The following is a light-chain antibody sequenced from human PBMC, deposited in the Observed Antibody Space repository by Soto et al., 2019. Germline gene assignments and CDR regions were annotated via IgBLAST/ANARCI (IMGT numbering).Light chain of an antibody. V-gene: IGKV3-20*01. CDR1: QSVSSSY. CDR3: QQYGSSPHT. Sequence: EIVLTQSPGTLSLSPGERATLSCRASQSVSSSYLAWYQHKPGQAPRLLIYGASSRATGIPDRFSDSGSGTDFTPTLSRLEPEDFAVYYCQQYGSSPHTFGQGTKLEIK. J-gene: IGKJ2*01. CDR2: GAS.